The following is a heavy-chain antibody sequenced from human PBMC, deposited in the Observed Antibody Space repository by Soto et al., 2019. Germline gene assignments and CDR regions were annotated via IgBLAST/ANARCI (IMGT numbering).Heavy chain of an antibody. CDR2: ISAYNGNT. V-gene: IGHV1-18*04. D-gene: IGHD2-2*01. CDR3: ASGPHDSHCSSTSCQSALLDS. Sequence: QVQLVQSGAEVKKPGASVKVSCKASGYTFTSYGISWVRQAPGQGLEWMGWISAYNGNTNYAQKLQGRVTMTTDTSTSTDYMELRSLRSDDTDVYYCASGPHDSHCSSTSCQSALLDSWGQGTLVTVSS. J-gene: IGHJ4*02. CDR1: GYTFTSYG.